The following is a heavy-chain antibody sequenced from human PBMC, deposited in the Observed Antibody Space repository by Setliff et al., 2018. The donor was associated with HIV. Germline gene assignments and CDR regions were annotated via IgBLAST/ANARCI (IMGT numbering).Heavy chain of an antibody. CDR1: GASISSYY. Sequence: SETLSLTCTVSGASISSYYWSWIRQPPGKGLEWIGYIFYSGSSNYNPSLKSRVTMSVDTSKNQFSLNLTSVTAADTAVYYCARDRGSYNFWSGLARGDNWFDPWGQGTLVTVSS. J-gene: IGHJ5*02. D-gene: IGHD3-3*01. CDR2: IFYSGSS. V-gene: IGHV4-59*01. CDR3: ARDRGSYNFWSGLARGDNWFDP.